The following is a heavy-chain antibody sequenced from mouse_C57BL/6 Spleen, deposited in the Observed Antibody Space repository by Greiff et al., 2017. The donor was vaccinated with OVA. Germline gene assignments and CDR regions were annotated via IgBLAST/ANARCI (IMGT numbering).Heavy chain of an antibody. CDR1: GYTFTVYE. J-gene: IGHJ2*01. V-gene: IGHV1-15*01. CDR3: TRWRDSFDY. Sequence: VQLQQSGAELVRPGASVTLSCKASGYTFTVYEMHWVKQTPVHGLEWIGAIDPETGGTAYNQKFKGKAILTADKSSSTAYMELRSLTSEDSAVYYCTRWRDSFDYWGQGTTLTVSS. CDR2: IDPETGGT.